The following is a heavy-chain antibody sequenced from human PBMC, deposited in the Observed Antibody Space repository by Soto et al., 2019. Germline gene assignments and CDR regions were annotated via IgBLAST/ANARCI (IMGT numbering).Heavy chain of an antibody. V-gene: IGHV1-69*08. CDR3: ARDPYDTVVTY. J-gene: IGHJ4*02. CDR2: IIPILGIV. Sequence: VQLVQSGAEVKKPGSSVKVSCKASGGTFSSYTINWVRQAPGQGLEWMGRIIPILGIVNYAQKFQDRVTITADKSTSTAYMELSGLRSEDTAIYYCARDPYDTVVTYWGQGTLVTVSS. CDR1: GGTFSSYT. D-gene: IGHD2-15*01.